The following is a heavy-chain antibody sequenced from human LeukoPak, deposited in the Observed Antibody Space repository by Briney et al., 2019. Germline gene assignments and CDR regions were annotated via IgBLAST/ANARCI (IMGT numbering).Heavy chain of an antibody. V-gene: IGHV4-30-4*01. Sequence: SQTLSLTCTVSGGSISSGDYYWSWIRQPPGKGLEWIGYIYYSGSTYYNPSLKSRVTISVDTSKNQFPLKLSSVTAADTAVYYCASLRGYSYGYDYYYGMDVWGQGTTVTVSS. CDR1: GGSISSGDYY. J-gene: IGHJ6*02. CDR3: ASLRGYSYGYDYYYGMDV. D-gene: IGHD5-18*01. CDR2: IYYSGST.